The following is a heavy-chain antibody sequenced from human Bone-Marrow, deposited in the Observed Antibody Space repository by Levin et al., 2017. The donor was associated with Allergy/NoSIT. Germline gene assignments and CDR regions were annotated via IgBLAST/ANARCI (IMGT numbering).Heavy chain of an antibody. V-gene: IGHV3-48*03. CDR2: ISSSGSTI. CDR3: ARVPTPGNMTTVTLRHYDPQADAFDI. D-gene: IGHD4-17*01. Sequence: GESLKISCAASGFTFSSYEMNWVRQAPGKGLEWVSYISSSGSTIYYADSVKGRFTISRDNAKNSLYLQMNSLRAEDTAVYYCARVPTPGNMTTVTLRHYDPQADAFDIWGQGTMVTVSS. CDR1: GFTFSSYE. J-gene: IGHJ3*02.